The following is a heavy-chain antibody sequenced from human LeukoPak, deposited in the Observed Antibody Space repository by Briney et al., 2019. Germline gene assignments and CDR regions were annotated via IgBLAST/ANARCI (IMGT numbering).Heavy chain of an antibody. J-gene: IGHJ4*02. Sequence: GGSLRLSCAASGFTFSSYEMNWVRQAPGKGLEWVSYISSSGSTIYYADFVKGRFTISRDNARNSLYLQMNSLRADDTAVYYCARGSAVGAPDWDYFDLWGQGTLVTVSS. CDR3: ARGSAVGAPDWDYFDL. D-gene: IGHD3-16*01. V-gene: IGHV3-48*03. CDR1: GFTFSSYE. CDR2: ISSSGSTI.